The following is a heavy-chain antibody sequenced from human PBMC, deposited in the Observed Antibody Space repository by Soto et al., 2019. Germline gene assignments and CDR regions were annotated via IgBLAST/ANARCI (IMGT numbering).Heavy chain of an antibody. CDR3: AYLPCSGGSCYWFSFSGMDV. D-gene: IGHD2-15*01. V-gene: IGHV2-5*02. J-gene: IGHJ6*02. Sequence: QITLKESGTPLVKPTQTLTLTCTFSGFSLSTSGVGVAWIRQPPGKALEWLALIYWDDDKRYRPSLESRLTIPKDTSKTHVVLTMTNMDSVDTATYYCAYLPCSGGSCYWFSFSGMDVWGQGTTVTVSS. CDR2: IYWDDDK. CDR1: GFSLSTSGVG.